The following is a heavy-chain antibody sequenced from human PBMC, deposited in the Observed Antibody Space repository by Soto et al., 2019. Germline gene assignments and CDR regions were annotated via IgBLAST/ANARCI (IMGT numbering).Heavy chain of an antibody. CDR2: ISSRGSSI. D-gene: IGHD3-3*01. V-gene: IGHV3-11*01. J-gene: IGHJ6*02. Sequence: GGALRLSCAVSGFTFSDYYMSWIRQAPGKGLEWVSYISSRGSSIYYADSVKGRFTISRDNARNSLYLQMNGLRAEDTAVYYCARGYYDFWSGYYISPYGMDVWGQGTTVTVSS. CDR3: ARGYYDFWSGYYISPYGMDV. CDR1: GFTFSDYY.